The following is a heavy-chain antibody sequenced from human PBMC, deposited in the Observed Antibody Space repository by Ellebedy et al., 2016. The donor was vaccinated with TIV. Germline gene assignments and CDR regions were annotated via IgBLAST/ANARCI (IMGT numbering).Heavy chain of an antibody. D-gene: IGHD4-17*01. Sequence: GESLKISCKGSGYSFTSYWIGWVRQMPGKGLEWMGIIYPGDSDARYSPSFQGQVTISADKSISTAYLQWSSLKASDTAMYYCARSPPPPDYGDNGEAFDIWGQGTMVTVSS. J-gene: IGHJ3*02. CDR2: IYPGDSDA. CDR1: GYSFTSYW. V-gene: IGHV5-51*01. CDR3: ARSPPPPDYGDNGEAFDI.